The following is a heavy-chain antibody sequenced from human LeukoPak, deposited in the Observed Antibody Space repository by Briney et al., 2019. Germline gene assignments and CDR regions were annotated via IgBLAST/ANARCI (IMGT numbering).Heavy chain of an antibody. V-gene: IGHV1-2*02. CDR2: INPNSGGT. CDR3: ARFSKCSGGSCYFISSVPDY. CDR1: GYTFTGYY. Sequence: GASVKVSCKASGYTFTGYYMHWVRQAPGQGLEWMGWINPNSGGTNYAQKFQGRVTMTRDMSISTAYMELSRLRSDDTAVYYCARFSKCSGGSCYFISSVPDYWGQGTLVTVSS. J-gene: IGHJ4*02. D-gene: IGHD2-15*01.